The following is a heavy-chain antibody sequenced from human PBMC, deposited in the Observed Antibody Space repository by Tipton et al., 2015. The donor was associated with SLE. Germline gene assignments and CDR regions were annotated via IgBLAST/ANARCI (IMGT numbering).Heavy chain of an antibody. CDR3: ARYYYDSSGYYFDY. CDR2: IYTSGST. CDR1: GGSFSGYY. Sequence: TLSLTCAVYGGSFSGYYWSWIRQPAGKGLEWIGRIYTSGSTNYSPSLKSRVTISIDTSKNQFSLKLSSVTAADTAVYYCARYYYDSSGYYFDYWGQGTLVTVSS. D-gene: IGHD3-22*01. J-gene: IGHJ4*02. V-gene: IGHV4-59*10.